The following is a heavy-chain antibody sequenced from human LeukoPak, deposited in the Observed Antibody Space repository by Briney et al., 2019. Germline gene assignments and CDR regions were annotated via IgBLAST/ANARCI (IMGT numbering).Heavy chain of an antibody. CDR3: ARPLSIVATESGAFDI. D-gene: IGHD5-12*01. V-gene: IGHV4-39*01. CDR2: IYYSGST. CDR1: GGSISSSSYY. Sequence: PSETLSLTCTVSGGSISSSSYYWGWIRQPPGKGLEWIGSIYYSGSTYYNPSLKSRVTISVDTSKNQFSLKLSSVTAADTAVYYCARPLSIVATESGAFDIRGQGTMVTVSS. J-gene: IGHJ3*02.